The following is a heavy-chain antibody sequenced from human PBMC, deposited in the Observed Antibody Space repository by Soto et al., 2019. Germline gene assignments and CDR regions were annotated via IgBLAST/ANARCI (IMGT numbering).Heavy chain of an antibody. D-gene: IGHD3-16*01. J-gene: IGHJ4*02. CDR2: ISGFNGNT. CDR1: GYTFNFYG. CDR3: ARIGVSSGHESPDFDS. Sequence: QVQLVQSGAEVKKPGASVKVSCKASGYTFNFYGITWVRQAPGQGLEWMGWISGFNGNTNYAADLQGRVTMTTDTSTSTAYMELRGLRSDDPAVYYCARIGVSSGHESPDFDSWGQGTLVTVSS. V-gene: IGHV1-18*01.